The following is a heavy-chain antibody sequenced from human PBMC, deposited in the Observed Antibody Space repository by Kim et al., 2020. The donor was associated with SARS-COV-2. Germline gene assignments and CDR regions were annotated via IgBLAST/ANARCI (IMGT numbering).Heavy chain of an antibody. D-gene: IGHD1-1*01. Sequence: YYADSVKGRCTISRDNSKNTLYLQMNSLRAEDTAVYYCAKVGGNNWRLDYWGQGTLVTVSS. CDR3: AKVGGNNWRLDY. V-gene: IGHV3-23*01. J-gene: IGHJ4*02.